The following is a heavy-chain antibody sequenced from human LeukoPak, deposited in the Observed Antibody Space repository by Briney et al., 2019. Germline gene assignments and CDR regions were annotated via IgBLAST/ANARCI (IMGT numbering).Heavy chain of an antibody. Sequence: SETLSLTCAVSGYSISSGYYWGWIRQPPGKGLEWIGSIYHSGSTYYNPSPKSRVTISVDTSKNQFSLKLSSVTAADTAVYYCARAWGSGTRWYDYYGMDVWGKGTTVTVSS. J-gene: IGHJ6*04. D-gene: IGHD3-10*01. CDR1: GYSISSGYY. V-gene: IGHV4-38-2*01. CDR3: ARAWGSGTRWYDYYGMDV. CDR2: IYHSGST.